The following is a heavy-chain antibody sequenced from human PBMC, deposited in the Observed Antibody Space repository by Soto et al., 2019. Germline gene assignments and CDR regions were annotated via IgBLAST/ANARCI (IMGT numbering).Heavy chain of an antibody. J-gene: IGHJ5*02. D-gene: IGHD6-13*01. V-gene: IGHV3-48*01. CDR1: GFTFSSYS. Sequence: EVQLVESGGGLVQPGGSLRLSCAASGFTFSSYSMNWVRQAPGKGLEWVSYISSSSSTIYYADSVKGRFTISRDNAKNSLYLQMNSLRAEDTAVYYCARDLQQQLVHDCGFDPWGQGTLVTFSS. CDR3: ARDLQQQLVHDCGFDP. CDR2: ISSSSSTI.